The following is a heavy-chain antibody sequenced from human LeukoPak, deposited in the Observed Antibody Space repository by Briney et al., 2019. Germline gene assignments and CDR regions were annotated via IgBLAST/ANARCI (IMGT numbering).Heavy chain of an antibody. J-gene: IGHJ4*02. CDR1: GGSFSGYY. Sequence: SETLSLTCAVYGGSFSGYYWSWIRQPPGKGLEWIGEINHSGSTNYNPSLKSQVSISVDTSKNQFSLKLSPVTAADTAVYYCARGREYCTNGVCYSFDYWGQGTLVTVSS. CDR2: INHSGST. D-gene: IGHD2-8*01. CDR3: ARGREYCTNGVCYSFDY. V-gene: IGHV4-34*01.